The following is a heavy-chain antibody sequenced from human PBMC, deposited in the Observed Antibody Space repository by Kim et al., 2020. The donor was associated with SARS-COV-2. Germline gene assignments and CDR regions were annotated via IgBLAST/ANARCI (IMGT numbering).Heavy chain of an antibody. CDR3: ARENGGGDYYYYGMDV. V-gene: IGHV1-2*02. Sequence: RFQGRVTMTRDTSISTAYMELSRLRSDDTAVYYCARENGGGDYYYYGMDVWGQGTTVTVSS. J-gene: IGHJ6*02. D-gene: IGHD2-21*01.